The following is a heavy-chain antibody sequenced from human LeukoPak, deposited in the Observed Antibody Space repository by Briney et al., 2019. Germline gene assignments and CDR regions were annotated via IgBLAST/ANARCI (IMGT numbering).Heavy chain of an antibody. Sequence: PGGSLRLSCAASGFTFSSYWMHWVRQAPGKGLVWVSRINSDGSSTSYADSVKGRFTISRDNAKNTLYLQMNSLRAEDTAVYYCARGDGYQQEYYYYHMDVWGKGTTVTVSS. CDR1: GFTFSSYW. J-gene: IGHJ6*03. D-gene: IGHD6-13*01. CDR3: ARGDGYQQEYYYYHMDV. V-gene: IGHV3-74*01. CDR2: INSDGSST.